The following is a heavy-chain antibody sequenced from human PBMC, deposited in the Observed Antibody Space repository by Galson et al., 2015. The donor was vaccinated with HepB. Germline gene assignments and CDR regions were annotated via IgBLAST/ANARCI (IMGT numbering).Heavy chain of an antibody. V-gene: IGHV1-69*01. CDR1: GGTFTSYA. D-gene: IGHD3-16*01. J-gene: IGHJ3*02. CDR3: ASPFRTVWGRDAFDI. CDR2: IFPIFRTA. Sequence: QSGAEVKKPGESLRISCKASGGTFTSYAFNWVRQAPGQGLEWMGGIFPIFRTATYAQKFQGRVTITADESTSTAYMELGSLRPADTAVYFCASPFRTVWGRDAFDIWGQGTMVTVSS.